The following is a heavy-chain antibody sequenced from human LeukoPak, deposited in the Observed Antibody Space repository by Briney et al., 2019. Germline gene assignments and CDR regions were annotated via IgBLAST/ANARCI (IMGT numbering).Heavy chain of an antibody. J-gene: IGHJ4*02. V-gene: IGHV4-39*07. CDR3: ARGGPWLLGYY. D-gene: IGHD3-22*01. Sequence: SQTLSLTCTVSGGSISSGSYYWSWIRQPPGKGLEWIGEINHSGSTNYNPSLKSRVTISVDTSKNQFSLKLSSVTAADTAVYYCARGGPWLLGYYWGQGTLVTVSS. CDR2: INHSGST. CDR1: GGSISSGSYY.